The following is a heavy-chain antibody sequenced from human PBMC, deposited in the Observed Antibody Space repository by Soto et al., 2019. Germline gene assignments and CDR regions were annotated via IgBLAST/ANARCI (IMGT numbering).Heavy chain of an antibody. V-gene: IGHV4-34*01. CDR2: INHSGST. CDR1: GGSFSGYY. J-gene: IGHJ5*02. CDR3: ARGRWIDP. Sequence: SETLSLTCAVYGGSFSGYYWSWIRQPPGKGLEWIGEINHSGSTNYNPSLKSRVTISVDTSKNQFSLKLSSVTAADTAVYYCARGRWIDPWGQGTLVTVSS.